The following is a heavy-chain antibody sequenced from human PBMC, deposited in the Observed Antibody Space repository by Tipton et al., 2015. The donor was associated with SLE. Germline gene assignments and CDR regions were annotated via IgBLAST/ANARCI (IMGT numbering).Heavy chain of an antibody. CDR2: IYSNGNT. D-gene: IGHD3-10*01. CDR3: ASVNPRGNWFDP. CDR1: GVSINNYD. J-gene: IGHJ5*02. V-gene: IGHV4-4*07. Sequence: LRLSCTVSGVSINNYDWSWIRQTAGKGLEWIGRIYSNGNTNYNPSLKSRVTMSGDTSKNQFSLNLTSVTAADTAVYYCASVNPRGNWFDPWGQGTLVTVSS.